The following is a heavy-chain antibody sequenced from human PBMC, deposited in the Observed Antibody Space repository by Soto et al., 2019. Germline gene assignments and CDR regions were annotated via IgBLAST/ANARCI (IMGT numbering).Heavy chain of an antibody. V-gene: IGHV3-30-3*01. CDR2: ISYDGSNK. Sequence: GVSLRLSCAASGFTFSSYAMHWVRQAPGKGLEWVAVISYDGSNKYYADSVKGRFTISRDNSKNTLYLQMNSLRAEDTAVYYCARDHVSSSYYYYYGMDVWGQGTTVTVSS. J-gene: IGHJ6*02. D-gene: IGHD6-13*01. CDR3: ARDHVSSSYYYYYGMDV. CDR1: GFTFSSYA.